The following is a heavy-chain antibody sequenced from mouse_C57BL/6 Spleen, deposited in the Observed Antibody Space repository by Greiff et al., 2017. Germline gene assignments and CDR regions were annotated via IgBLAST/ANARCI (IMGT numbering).Heavy chain of an antibody. V-gene: IGHV6-3*01. CDR3: TKGITTVVSYYAMDY. D-gene: IGHD1-1*01. Sequence: EVMLVESGGGLVQPGGSMKLSCVASGFTFSNYWMNWVRQSPEKGLEWVAQIRLKSDNYATHYAESVKGRFTISRDDSKSSVYLQMNNLRAEDTGIYYCTKGITTVVSYYAMDYWGQGTSVTVSS. J-gene: IGHJ4*01. CDR2: IRLKSDNYAT. CDR1: GFTFSNYW.